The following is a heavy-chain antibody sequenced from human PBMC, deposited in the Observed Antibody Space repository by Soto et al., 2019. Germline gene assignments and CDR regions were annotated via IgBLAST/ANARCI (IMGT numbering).Heavy chain of an antibody. V-gene: IGHV4-30-4*01. D-gene: IGHD3-22*01. J-gene: IGHJ4*02. CDR2: IYYSGST. CDR1: GGSISSGDYY. Sequence: SETLSLTCTVSGGSISSGDYYWSWIRQPPGKGLEWIGYIYYSGSTYYNPSLKSRVTISVDTSKNQFSLKLSSVTAADTAVYYCASQSSGYPFDYWGQGTLVTVSS. CDR3: ASQSSGYPFDY.